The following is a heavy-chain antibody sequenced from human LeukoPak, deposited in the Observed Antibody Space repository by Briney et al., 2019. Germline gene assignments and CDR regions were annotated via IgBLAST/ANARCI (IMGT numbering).Heavy chain of an antibody. D-gene: IGHD3-10*01. CDR2: IYHSGTT. V-gene: IGHV4-30-2*01. CDR1: GASITSGGYS. CDR3: ATYWGDGSGSWAYNWFDP. Sequence: PSQTLSLTCAVSGASITSGGYSWSWIRQPPGKGLEWIGYIYHSGTTYYNPSLKSRVTISEDRSKNQFSLKLSSVTAADKAVYYCATYWGDGSGSWAYNWFDPWGQGTLVTVSS. J-gene: IGHJ5*02.